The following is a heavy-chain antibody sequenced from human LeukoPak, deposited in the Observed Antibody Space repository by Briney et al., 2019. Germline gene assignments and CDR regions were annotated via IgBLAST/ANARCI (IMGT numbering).Heavy chain of an antibody. V-gene: IGHV3-30*02. CDR1: GFTYSSYG. CDR3: ARDTLALKETTLDY. J-gene: IGHJ4*02. D-gene: IGHD3-3*02. CDR2: IRYDGSNK. Sequence: GGSLRLSCAASGFTYSSYGMHWVRQAPGKGLEWVAFIRYDGSNKYYADSVKGRFTISRDNSKNTLYLQMNSLRAEDTALYYCARDTLALKETTLDYWGQGTLVTVSS.